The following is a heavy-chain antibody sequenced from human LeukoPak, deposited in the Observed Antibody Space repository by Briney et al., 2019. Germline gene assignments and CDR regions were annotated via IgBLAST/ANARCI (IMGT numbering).Heavy chain of an antibody. CDR3: ARDREFWSGSADDPY. D-gene: IGHD3-3*01. CDR2: IKQDGSEK. CDR1: GFTFSSYW. V-gene: IGHV3-7*01. Sequence: GGSLRLSCAASGFTFSSYWMSWVRQAPGKGLEWVANIKQDGSEKYYVDSVKGRFTISRDNAKNSLYLQMNSLRAEDTAVYYCARDREFWSGSADDPYWGQGTLVTVSS. J-gene: IGHJ4*02.